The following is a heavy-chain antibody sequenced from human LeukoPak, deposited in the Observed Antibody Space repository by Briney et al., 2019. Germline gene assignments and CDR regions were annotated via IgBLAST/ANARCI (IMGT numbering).Heavy chain of an antibody. D-gene: IGHD6-19*01. CDR1: GFTFRNAW. Sequence: SGGALRLSCAASGFTFRNAWMSWVRQGPGKGLEWVSAISGSGGSTSYADSVEGRFTISRDNSKNTLYLQMSSLRAEDTAVYYCAKRRLYSSGWYEFNSWGQGTLVTVSS. V-gene: IGHV3-23*01. CDR2: ISGSGGST. J-gene: IGHJ4*02. CDR3: AKRRLYSSGWYEFNS.